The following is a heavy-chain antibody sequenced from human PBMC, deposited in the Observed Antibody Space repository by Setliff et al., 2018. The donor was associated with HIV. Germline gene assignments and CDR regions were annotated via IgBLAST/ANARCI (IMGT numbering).Heavy chain of an antibody. V-gene: IGHV1-69*10. J-gene: IGHJ6*03. CDR3: ARKAGTTLHYHYYYMDV. D-gene: IGHD1-7*01. Sequence: SVKVSCKASGGTFRTYGVSWVRLAPGQGLEWMGGIVPVLNRADYAQRFHGRVTITADESTNTVYMELRSLTPEDTAIYYCARKAGTTLHYHYYYMDVWGKGATVTV. CDR1: GGTFRTYG. CDR2: IVPVLNRA.